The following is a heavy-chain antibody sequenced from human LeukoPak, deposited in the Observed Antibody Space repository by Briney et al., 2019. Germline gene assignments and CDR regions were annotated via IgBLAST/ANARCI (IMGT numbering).Heavy chain of an antibody. D-gene: IGHD6-6*01. V-gene: IGHV4-59*01. CDR3: ARVDPDSSSTLEVFDY. CDR1: GGSISSYY. Sequence: SETLSLTCTVSGGSISSYYWSWIRQPPGKGLEWIGYIYYSGSTNYNPSLKSRVTISVDTSKNQFSLKLSSVTAADTAVYYCARVDPDSSSTLEVFDYWGQGALVTVSS. CDR2: IYYSGST. J-gene: IGHJ4*02.